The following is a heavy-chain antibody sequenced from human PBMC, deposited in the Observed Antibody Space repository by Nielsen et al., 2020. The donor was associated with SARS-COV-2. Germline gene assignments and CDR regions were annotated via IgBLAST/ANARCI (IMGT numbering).Heavy chain of an antibody. CDR3: ARVVAGRFGYFDY. CDR1: GFTFSSYS. Sequence: GESLKISCAASGFTFSSYSMNWVRQAPGKGLEWVSSISSSSSYIYYADSVKGRFTISRDNAKNSLYLQMNSLRAEDTAVYYCARVVAGRFGYFDYWGQGTLVTVSS. D-gene: IGHD6-19*01. J-gene: IGHJ4*02. V-gene: IGHV3-21*01. CDR2: ISSSSSYI.